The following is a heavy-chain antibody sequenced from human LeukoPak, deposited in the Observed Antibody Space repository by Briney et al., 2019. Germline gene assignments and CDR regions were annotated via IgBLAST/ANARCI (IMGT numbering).Heavy chain of an antibody. CDR2: ISGSGGTT. V-gene: IGHV3-23*01. Sequence: GGSPRLSCAASGFTFSGYWMTWVRQAPGKGLEWVSAISGSGGTTYYADSVKGRFTISRDNYKNTLHLQMNSLRAEDTAVYYCAKGESSSWYYAYDIRGQGTMVTVSS. D-gene: IGHD6-13*01. J-gene: IGHJ3*02. CDR1: GFTFSGYW. CDR3: AKGESSSWYYAYDI.